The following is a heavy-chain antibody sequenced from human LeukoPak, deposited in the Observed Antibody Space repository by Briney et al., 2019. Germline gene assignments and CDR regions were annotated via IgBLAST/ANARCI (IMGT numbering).Heavy chain of an antibody. J-gene: IGHJ4*02. V-gene: IGHV4-61*02. CDR1: AGSISSGSYY. CDR3: ARGRGSNYDFWSGYYTGVFDY. CDR2: IYTSGST. D-gene: IGHD3-3*01. Sequence: SETLSLTCTVSAGSISSGSYYWSWIRQPAGKGLEWIGRIYTSGSTNYNPSLKSRVTISVDTSKNQFSLKLSSVTAADTAVYYCARGRGSNYDFWSGYYTGVFDYWGQGTLVTVSS.